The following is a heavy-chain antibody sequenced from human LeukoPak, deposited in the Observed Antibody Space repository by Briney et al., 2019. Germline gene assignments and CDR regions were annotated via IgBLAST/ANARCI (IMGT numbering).Heavy chain of an antibody. Sequence: SETLSLTCTVSGGSISSYYWSWVRQPPGKGLEWIGYVYTSGAANYNSSLKSRVTISVDTSKNHFSLKLSSVTAADTAVYYCARHSRYGGSPTSYLYHYYMDVWGKGTTVTVSS. CDR1: GGSISSYY. D-gene: IGHD4-23*01. J-gene: IGHJ6*03. V-gene: IGHV4-4*09. CDR3: ARHSRYGGSPTSYLYHYYMDV. CDR2: VYTSGAA.